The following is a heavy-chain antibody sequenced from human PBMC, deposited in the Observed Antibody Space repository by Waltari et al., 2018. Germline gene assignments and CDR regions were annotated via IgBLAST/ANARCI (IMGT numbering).Heavy chain of an antibody. Sequence: QVQLQESGPGLVKPSQTLSLTCTVSGGSISSGSYYWSWIRQPAGKGLEWIGRIYTMWTTTYNPPLKIRVPISVATSKNQFSLKLSSVTAADTAVYYCARDRGAQYYYGSGDPYGMDVWGQGTTVTVSS. D-gene: IGHD3-10*01. CDR3: ARDRGAQYYYGSGDPYGMDV. J-gene: IGHJ6*02. CDR2: IYTMWTT. CDR1: GGSISSGSYY. V-gene: IGHV4-61*02.